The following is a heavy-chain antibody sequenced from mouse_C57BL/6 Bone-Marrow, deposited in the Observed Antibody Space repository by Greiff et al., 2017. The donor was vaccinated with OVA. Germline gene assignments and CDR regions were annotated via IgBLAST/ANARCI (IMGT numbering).Heavy chain of an antibody. V-gene: IGHV1-78*01. CDR1: GYTFTDHT. J-gene: IGHJ4*01. Sequence: VQLQQSDAELVKPGASVKISCKASGYTFTDHTIHWMKQRPEQGLEWIGYIYPRDGSTKYNEKFKGKATLTADKSSSTAYMQLNSLTSEDSAVYFGAREGGWLQYYWAMDDWGQGTSVTVSS. CDR3: AREGGWLQYYWAMDD. D-gene: IGHD2-3*01. CDR2: IYPRDGST.